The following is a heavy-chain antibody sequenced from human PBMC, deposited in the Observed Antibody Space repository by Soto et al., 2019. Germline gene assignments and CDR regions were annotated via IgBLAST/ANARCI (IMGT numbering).Heavy chain of an antibody. CDR3: ARLSDRRYFDY. CDR2: IYYSGST. V-gene: IGHV4-39*01. CDR1: GASISSSTYY. J-gene: IGHJ4*02. Sequence: LSLTCAVSGASISSSTYYWGWVRQPPGKRLEWIGSIYYSGSTYYNPSLKSRVTISVDTSKKQFSLKLTSVTAADTAVYHCARLSDRRYFDYWGQGXLVTVYS. D-gene: IGHD6-6*01.